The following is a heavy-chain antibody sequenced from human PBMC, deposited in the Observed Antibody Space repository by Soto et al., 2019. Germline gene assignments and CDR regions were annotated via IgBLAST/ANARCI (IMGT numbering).Heavy chain of an antibody. CDR2: IKSDGSST. J-gene: IGHJ5*02. V-gene: IGHV3-74*01. CDR3: ARGFPPGT. Sequence: GGSLRLSCAASGFSFSSYWMHWVRQAPGKGLVWVSRIKSDGSSTTYADSVKGRFTISRDNAKNTLYLQMNSLRAEDTAVYYCARGFPPGTCGQGTLVTVSS. CDR1: GFSFSSYW.